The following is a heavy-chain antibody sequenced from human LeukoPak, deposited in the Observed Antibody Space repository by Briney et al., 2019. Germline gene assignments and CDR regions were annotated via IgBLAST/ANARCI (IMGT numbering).Heavy chain of an antibody. CDR3: ARVGDIVVVPAAIPNWLDP. CDR2: IYHSGST. CDR1: GGSISSSNW. J-gene: IGHJ5*02. V-gene: IGHV4-4*02. Sequence: TSETLSLTCAVSGGSISSSNWWSWVRQPPGKGLEWIGEIYHSGSTNYNPSLKSRVTISVDKSKNQFSLKLSSVTAADTAVYYRARVGDIVVVPAAIPNWLDPWGQGTLVTVSS. D-gene: IGHD2-2*01.